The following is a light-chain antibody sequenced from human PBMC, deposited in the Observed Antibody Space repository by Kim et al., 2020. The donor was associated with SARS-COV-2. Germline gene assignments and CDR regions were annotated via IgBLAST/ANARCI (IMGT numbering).Light chain of an antibody. V-gene: IGLV8-61*01. CDR2: AKN. Sequence: GGTVTLTCGLRSGSVSTSYYPSWYQQTPGQTPRTLIYAKNTRSSGVPDRFSGSILGNKAALTITGAQADDESDYYCVLYIGSGLWVFGGGTQLTVL. J-gene: IGLJ3*02. CDR1: SGSVSTSYY. CDR3: VLYIGSGLWV.